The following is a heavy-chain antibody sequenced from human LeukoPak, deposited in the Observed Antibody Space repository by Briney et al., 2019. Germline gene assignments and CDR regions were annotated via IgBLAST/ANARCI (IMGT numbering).Heavy chain of an antibody. J-gene: IGHJ4*02. V-gene: IGHV3-21*01. Sequence: PGGSLRLSCAASGFTFSSYGMHWVRQAPGKGLEWFSSISSSSSYIYYADSVKGRFTISRDNAKNSLYLQMNSLRAEDTAVYYCARQETLYYYDSSGYLGYWGQGTLVTVSS. D-gene: IGHD3-22*01. CDR3: ARQETLYYYDSSGYLGY. CDR2: ISSSSSYI. CDR1: GFTFSSYG.